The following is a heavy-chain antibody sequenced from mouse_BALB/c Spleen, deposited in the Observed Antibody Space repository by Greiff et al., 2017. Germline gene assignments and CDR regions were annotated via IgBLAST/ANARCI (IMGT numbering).Heavy chain of an antibody. Sequence: EVKVVESGGGLVQPGGSRKLSCAASGFTFSSFGMHWVRQAPEKGLEWVAYISSGSSTIYYADTVKGRFTISRDNPKNTLFLQMTSLRSEDTAMYYCARWDYDVGFDYWGQGTSVTVSS. V-gene: IGHV5-17*02. CDR1: GFTFSSFG. D-gene: IGHD2-4*01. CDR3: ARWDYDVGFDY. CDR2: ISSGSSTI. J-gene: IGHJ4*01.